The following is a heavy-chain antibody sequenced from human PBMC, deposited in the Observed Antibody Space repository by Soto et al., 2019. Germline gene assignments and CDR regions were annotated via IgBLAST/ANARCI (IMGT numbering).Heavy chain of an antibody. D-gene: IGHD3-10*01. V-gene: IGHV3-15*07. J-gene: IGHJ6*02. CDR2: IKSKTDGGTT. Sequence: GGSLRLSCAASGFTFSNAWMNWVRQAPGKGLEWVGRIKSKTDGGTTDYAAPVKGRFTISRDDSKNTLYLQMNSLKTEDTAVYYCTTLPTTMVRGRDYYYGMDVWGQGTTVTVSS. CDR1: GFTFSNAW. CDR3: TTLPTTMVRGRDYYYGMDV.